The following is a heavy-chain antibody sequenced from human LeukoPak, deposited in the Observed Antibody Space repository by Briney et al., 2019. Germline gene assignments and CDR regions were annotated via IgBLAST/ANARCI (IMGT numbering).Heavy chain of an antibody. V-gene: IGHV3-23*01. Sequence: GGSLRLSCAASGFTFSSYAMNWVRQAPGKGLEWVSVISDIGGSTYYADSVKGRFTISRDHSKNTLYLQMNSLRAEDTAIYFCARTDCSYTNCSSRRPFDIWGQGTMVTVSS. J-gene: IGHJ3*02. CDR3: ARTDCSYTNCSSRRPFDI. D-gene: IGHD2-2*01. CDR2: ISDIGGST. CDR1: GFTFSSYA.